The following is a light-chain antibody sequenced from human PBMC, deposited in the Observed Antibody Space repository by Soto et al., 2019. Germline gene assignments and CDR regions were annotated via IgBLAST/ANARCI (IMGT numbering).Light chain of an antibody. CDR1: QSLVHSDGNTY. CDR3: MQGSHWPLT. V-gene: IGKV2-30*02. Sequence: DVVMTQSPLSLPVTLGQPASISCRSSQSLVHSDGNTYLSWFQQRPGQSPRRLLYKVSNRDSGVPDRFSGSGSGTEFTLKISRVEAEDVGVYYCMQGSHWPLTFGGGTKVEIK. J-gene: IGKJ4*01. CDR2: KVS.